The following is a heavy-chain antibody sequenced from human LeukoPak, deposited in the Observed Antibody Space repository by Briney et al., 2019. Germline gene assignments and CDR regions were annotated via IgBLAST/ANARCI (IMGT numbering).Heavy chain of an antibody. Sequence: PGGSLRLSCAASGFTFSNAWMSWVRQAPGKGLEWVGRIKSKTDGGTTDYAAPVKGRFTISRDDSKNTLYLQMNSLKTEDTAVYYCTTDDMRGQQLVPSFDYWGQGTLVTASS. J-gene: IGHJ4*02. CDR3: TTDDMRGQQLVPSFDY. D-gene: IGHD6-13*01. CDR1: GFTFSNAW. V-gene: IGHV3-15*01. CDR2: IKSKTDGGTT.